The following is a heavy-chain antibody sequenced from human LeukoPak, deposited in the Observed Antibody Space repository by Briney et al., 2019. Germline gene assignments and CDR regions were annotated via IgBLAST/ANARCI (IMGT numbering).Heavy chain of an antibody. Sequence: SETLSLTCTGSGVSLSSYYWSWIGQPPGKGLEWIGYIYYRGSTNHDPSLKSRVTISVDTSKNQVSLKLSSVTAADTAVYYCARDGASYYDYYYYMDVWGKGTTVTVSS. J-gene: IGHJ6*03. D-gene: IGHD1-26*01. CDR2: IYYRGST. CDR3: ARDGASYYDYYYYMDV. V-gene: IGHV4-59*01. CDR1: GVSLSSYY.